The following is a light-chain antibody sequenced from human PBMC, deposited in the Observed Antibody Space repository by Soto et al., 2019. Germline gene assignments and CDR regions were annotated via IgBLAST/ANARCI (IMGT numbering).Light chain of an antibody. V-gene: IGLV2-8*01. Sequence: QSVLTQPPSASGSPGQSVAVSCTGTSSDIGNYNFVSWYQQHPGKAPKLMIYEVSKRPSGVPDRFSGSKSGNTASLTVSGLQAEDEADYYCSSYAGSNTYVLGTGPNVTV. J-gene: IGLJ1*01. CDR1: SSDIGNYNF. CDR2: EVS. CDR3: SSYAGSNTYV.